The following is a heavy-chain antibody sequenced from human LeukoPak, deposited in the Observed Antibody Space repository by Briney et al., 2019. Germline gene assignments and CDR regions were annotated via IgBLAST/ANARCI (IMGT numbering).Heavy chain of an antibody. CDR2: ISGSGGST. J-gene: IGHJ3*02. D-gene: IGHD5-18*01. CDR3: AKGYSAPDAFDI. V-gene: IGHV3-23*01. Sequence: GGSLRLSCAASGFTFSSYSMNWVRQAPGKGLEWVSAISGSGGSTYYADSVKGRFTISRDNSKNTLYLQMNSLRAEDTAVYYCAKGYSAPDAFDIWGQGTMVTVSS. CDR1: GFTFSSYS.